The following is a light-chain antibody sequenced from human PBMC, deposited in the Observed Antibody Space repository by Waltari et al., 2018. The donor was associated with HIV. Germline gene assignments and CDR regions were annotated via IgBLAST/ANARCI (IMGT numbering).Light chain of an antibody. V-gene: IGKV1-5*03. CDR2: NAS. CDR1: QSVGSW. CDR3: QQYNTDPS. Sequence: DIHMTQFPSTLSAFLGDRVTITCRASQSVGSWLAWYQHKTGKAPKLLIHNASVLESGVSSRFSGSGSETEFTLIIDSLEPDDFATYYCQQYNTDPSFGQGTRLEMK. J-gene: IGKJ5*01.